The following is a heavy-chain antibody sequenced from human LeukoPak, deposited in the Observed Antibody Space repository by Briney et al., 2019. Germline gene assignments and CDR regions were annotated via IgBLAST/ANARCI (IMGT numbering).Heavy chain of an antibody. CDR1: GLTFSTCA. J-gene: IGHJ4*02. CDR2: IYYSGST. V-gene: IGHV4-39*01. CDR3: ARARVTVAGPRGIDY. Sequence: PGGSLRLSCTASGLTFSTCAMSWVRQAPGKGLEWIGSIYYSGSTYYNPSLKSRVTISVDTSKNQFSLKLSSVTAADTAVYYCARARVTVAGPRGIDYWGQGTLVTVSS. D-gene: IGHD6-19*01.